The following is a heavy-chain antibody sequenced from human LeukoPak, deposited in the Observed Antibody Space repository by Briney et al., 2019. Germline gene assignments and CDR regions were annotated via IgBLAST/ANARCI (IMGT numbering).Heavy chain of an antibody. CDR3: ATVTGYDSHFDY. D-gene: IGHD5-12*01. J-gene: IGHJ4*02. CDR2: TNPNSGNT. Sequence: ASVKVSCKASGYTFTSYDINWVRQATGQGLEWMGWTNPNSGNTGNAQKFQGRVTMTRNTSISTAYMELSSLRSEDTAVYYCATVTGYDSHFDYWGQGTLVTVSS. CDR1: GYTFTSYD. V-gene: IGHV1-8*01.